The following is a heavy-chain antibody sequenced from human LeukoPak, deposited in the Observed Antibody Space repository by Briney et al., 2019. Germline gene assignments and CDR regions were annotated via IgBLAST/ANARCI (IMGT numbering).Heavy chain of an antibody. V-gene: IGHV3-30*01. CDR1: GFTFSSYA. J-gene: IGHJ4*02. CDR3: AREPSLFGYSSSSGGYYFDY. CDR2: ISYDGSNK. D-gene: IGHD6-6*01. Sequence: PGGSLRLSCAASGFTFSSYAMHWVRQAPGKGLEWVAVISYDGSNKYYADSVKGRFTISRDNSKNTLYLQMNSLRAEDTAAYYCAREPSLFGYSSSSGGYYFDYWGQGTLVTVSS.